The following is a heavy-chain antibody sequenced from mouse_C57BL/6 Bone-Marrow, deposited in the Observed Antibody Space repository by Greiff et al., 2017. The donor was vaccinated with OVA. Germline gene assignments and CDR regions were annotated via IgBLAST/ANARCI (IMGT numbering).Heavy chain of an antibody. D-gene: IGHD3-2*02. CDR3: ARQTAQAVYYAMDY. CDR2: ISSGGSYT. Sequence: EVQVVESGGDLVKPGGSLKLSCAASGFTFSSYGMSWVCQTPDKRLEWVATISSGGSYTYYPDSVKGRFTISRDNAKNTLYLQMSSLKSEDTAMYYCARQTAQAVYYAMDYWGQGTSVTVSS. V-gene: IGHV5-6*01. CDR1: GFTFSSYG. J-gene: IGHJ4*01.